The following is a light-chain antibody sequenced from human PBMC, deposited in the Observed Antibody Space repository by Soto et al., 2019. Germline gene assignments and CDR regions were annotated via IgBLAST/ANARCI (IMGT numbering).Light chain of an antibody. Sequence: QSALTQPPSASGTPGQRVTISCSGSSSNIGSNYVYWYQQLPGTAPKLLIYSNNQRPSGVPDRFSGSKSGTSASLAISGLRSEDEADYYCQVWDSSSDHVVFGGGTKLTVL. CDR2: SNN. CDR1: SSNIGSNY. J-gene: IGLJ2*01. CDR3: QVWDSSSDHVV. V-gene: IGLV1-47*02.